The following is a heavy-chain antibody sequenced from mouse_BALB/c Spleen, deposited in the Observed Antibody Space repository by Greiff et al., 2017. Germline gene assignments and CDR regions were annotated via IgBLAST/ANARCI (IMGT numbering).Heavy chain of an antibody. CDR2: INPSNGRT. CDR1: GYTFTSYW. Sequence: VQLQQPGAELVKPGASVKLSCKASGYTFTSYWMHWVKQRPGQGLEWIGEINPSNGRTNYNEKFKSKATLTVDKSSSTAYMQLSSLTSEDSAVYYCASTGTSWYFDVWGAGTTVTVSS. J-gene: IGHJ1*01. D-gene: IGHD4-1*01. V-gene: IGHV1S81*02. CDR3: ASTGTSWYFDV.